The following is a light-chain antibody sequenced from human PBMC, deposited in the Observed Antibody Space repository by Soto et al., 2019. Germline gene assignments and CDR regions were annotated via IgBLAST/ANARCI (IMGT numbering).Light chain of an antibody. Sequence: EIVLTQSPCTLSLSPGETSTLSGMASQSVSSNLAWYQQRPGQAPRLLIYGASSRATGIPDRFSGSGSGTDFTLTISRLEPEDFAVYYCQQYGSSPGTFGQGTRLEI. CDR3: QQYGSSPGT. CDR1: QSVSSN. V-gene: IGKV3-20*01. CDR2: GAS. J-gene: IGKJ5*01.